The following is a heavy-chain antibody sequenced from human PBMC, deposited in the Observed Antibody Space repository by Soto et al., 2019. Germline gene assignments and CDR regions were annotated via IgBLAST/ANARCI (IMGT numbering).Heavy chain of an antibody. V-gene: IGHV3-15*01. CDR3: TTGPRRGYSGYDARTYYFDY. Sequence: GGSLRLSCAASGFTFSNACMSWVRQAPGKGLEWVGRIKSKTDGGTTDYAAPMKGRFTISRDDSKNTLYLQMNSLKTEDTAVYYCTTGPRRGYSGYDARTYYFDYWGQGTLVTVSS. D-gene: IGHD5-12*01. CDR1: GFTFSNAC. J-gene: IGHJ4*02. CDR2: IKSKTDGGTT.